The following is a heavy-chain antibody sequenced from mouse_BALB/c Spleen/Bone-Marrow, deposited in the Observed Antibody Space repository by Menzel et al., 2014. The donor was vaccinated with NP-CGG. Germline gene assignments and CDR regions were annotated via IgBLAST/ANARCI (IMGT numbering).Heavy chain of an antibody. D-gene: IGHD3-1*01. Sequence: EVNLMESGGGLVQPGGSLKLSCAASGFTFSSYTVSWVRQTPEKRLERVTYISNGGGSTYYPDTVMGRFTISRDNAKNVLYLQMSSLKSEDTAMYYCARQRGLRWAMDYWGQGTSVTVSS. J-gene: IGHJ4*01. V-gene: IGHV5-12-2*01. CDR2: ISNGGGST. CDR1: GFTFSSYT. CDR3: ARQRGLRWAMDY.